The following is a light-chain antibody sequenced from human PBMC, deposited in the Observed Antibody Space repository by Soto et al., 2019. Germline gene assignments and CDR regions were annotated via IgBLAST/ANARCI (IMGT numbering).Light chain of an antibody. CDR1: ASDVGGYNY. CDR3: CSYTGRTTYV. Sequence: QSVLTQPASVSGSPGQSITISCAGTASDVGGYNYVSWYQQHPGKAPKLMIHAVSNRPSGVSSRFSGSKSGNTASLTIAGLQAEDEADYFCCSYTGRTTYVCGTGTKGTVL. V-gene: IGLV2-14*01. CDR2: AVS. J-gene: IGLJ1*01.